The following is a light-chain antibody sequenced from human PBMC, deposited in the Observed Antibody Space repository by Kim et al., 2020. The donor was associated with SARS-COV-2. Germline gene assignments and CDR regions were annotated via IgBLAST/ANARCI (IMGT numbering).Light chain of an antibody. V-gene: IGKV3-11*01. CDR3: QQRSNWPPGFT. CDR2: DAS. J-gene: IGKJ3*01. Sequence: PVERATLSCRARQSISSYLAWYQQKPGQAPRLLIYDASNRATGIPARFSGSGSGTDFNLTSSSLEPEEFAVYYCQQRSNWPPGFTFGPGTKVDIK. CDR1: QSISSY.